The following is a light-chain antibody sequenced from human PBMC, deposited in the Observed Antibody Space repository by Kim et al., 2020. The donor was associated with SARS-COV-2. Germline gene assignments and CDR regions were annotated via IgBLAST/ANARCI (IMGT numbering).Light chain of an antibody. V-gene: IGLV3-21*03. CDR2: ADS. CDR1: NMDRKS. Sequence: PGKTARITVGGNNMDRKSVHWYQEKPGLAPVLVVFADSDRPSGIPERFSGSNAGNTATLTISRGEGGDEADYYCQVWDSSDYVVFGGGTQLTVL. CDR3: QVWDSSDYVV. J-gene: IGLJ2*01.